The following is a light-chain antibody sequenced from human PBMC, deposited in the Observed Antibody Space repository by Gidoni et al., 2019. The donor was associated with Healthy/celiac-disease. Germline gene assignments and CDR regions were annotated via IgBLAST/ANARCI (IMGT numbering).Light chain of an antibody. CDR3: QQYNNWTPLT. CDR2: GAS. CDR1: QSVSSN. V-gene: IGKV3-15*01. Sequence: EIVMTQSPATLSVSPCERATLSGRASQSVSSNLAWYQQKTGQATRLLIYGASTRATGIPARFSGSGSWTEFTLTIISLQSEDFVVYYCQQYNNWTPLTFGGGTKVEIK. J-gene: IGKJ4*01.